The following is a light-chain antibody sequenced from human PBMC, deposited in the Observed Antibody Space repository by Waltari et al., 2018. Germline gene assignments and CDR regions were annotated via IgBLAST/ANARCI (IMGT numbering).Light chain of an antibody. Sequence: QSVLSQPPSESGTPGQRVTISCSGTRSNVGSNPVNWYQHLPGTSPKLLIYSNTHRPSGVPDRFSASKSGTSASLAISGLQSEDEGDYYCAAWDGGLNGLIFGGGTKLTVL. J-gene: IGLJ2*01. CDR1: RSNVGSNP. V-gene: IGLV1-44*01. CDR3: AAWDGGLNGLI. CDR2: SNT.